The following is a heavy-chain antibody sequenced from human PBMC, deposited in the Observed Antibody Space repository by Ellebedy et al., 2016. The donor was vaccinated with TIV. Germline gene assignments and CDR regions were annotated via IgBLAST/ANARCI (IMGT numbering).Heavy chain of an antibody. CDR3: ARAIYGASYL. J-gene: IGHJ2*01. CDR2: INEDGTKK. CDR1: GXTFSNYW. V-gene: IGHV3-7*01. Sequence: GESLKISCXASGXTFSNYWXXXXXXXXGKGLEWVSNINEDGTKKHYVDSVKGRFTISRDNAGNSLYLQMNSLGAEDTAVYYCARAIYGASYLWGRGTLVTVSS. D-gene: IGHD4-17*01.